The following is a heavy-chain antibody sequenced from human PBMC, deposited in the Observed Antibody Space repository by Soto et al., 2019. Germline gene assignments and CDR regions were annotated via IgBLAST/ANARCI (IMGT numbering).Heavy chain of an antibody. CDR3: AKDLFTVTTLIGFDY. CDR2: ISYDGSNK. D-gene: IGHD4-4*01. CDR1: GFTFSSYG. V-gene: IGHV3-30*18. Sequence: ESGGGVVPPGRSLRLSCAASGFTFSSYGMHWVRQAPGKGLEWVAVISYDGSNKYYADSVKGRFTISRDNSKNTLYLQMNSLRAEDTAVYYCAKDLFTVTTLIGFDYWGQGTLVTVSS. J-gene: IGHJ4*02.